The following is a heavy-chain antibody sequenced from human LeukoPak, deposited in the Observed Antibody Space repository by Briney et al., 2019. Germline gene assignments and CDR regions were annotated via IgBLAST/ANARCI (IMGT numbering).Heavy chain of an antibody. V-gene: IGHV4-39*07. Sequence: PSETLSLTCTVSGGSIGTSNYYWGWIRQPPGKGLEWIGNIFYSGSTYYSPSLKSRVTISLDTSRNQFSLKLASVTAADTAIYYCAKGAGGFSYYNWFDPWGQGTLVTVSS. D-gene: IGHD5-18*01. J-gene: IGHJ5*02. CDR3: AKGAGGFSYYNWFDP. CDR1: GGSIGTSNYY. CDR2: IFYSGST.